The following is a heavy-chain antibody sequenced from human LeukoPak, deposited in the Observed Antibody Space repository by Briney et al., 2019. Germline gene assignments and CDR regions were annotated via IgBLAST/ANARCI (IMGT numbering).Heavy chain of an antibody. J-gene: IGHJ4*02. V-gene: IGHV3-53*01. D-gene: IGHD3-10*01. Sequence: PGGSLRLSCAASGFTFSSYSMNWVRQAPGKGLEWVSVIYSGTSTYYANSVKGRFTISRDNSKNTLYLQMNSLRAEDTAVYYCAGNDITMVRGVMGYWGQGTLVTVSS. CDR2: IYSGTST. CDR3: AGNDITMVRGVMGY. CDR1: GFTFSSYS.